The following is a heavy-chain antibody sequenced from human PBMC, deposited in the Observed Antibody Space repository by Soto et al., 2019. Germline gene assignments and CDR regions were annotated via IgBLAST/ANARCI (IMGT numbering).Heavy chain of an antibody. CDR2: INGYNGNT. V-gene: IGHV1-18*01. CDR1: GYTFTAYG. J-gene: IGHJ6*02. CDR3: AREGSAPYYYYGMDV. D-gene: IGHD6-19*01. Sequence: ASVKVSCKASGYTFTAYGISWVRQAPGQGLEWMGWINGYNGNTDYPQKLQGRVTMTTDTSTSTAYMALRSLRSDDTAVYYCAREGSAPYYYYGMDVWGQGTTVTVSS.